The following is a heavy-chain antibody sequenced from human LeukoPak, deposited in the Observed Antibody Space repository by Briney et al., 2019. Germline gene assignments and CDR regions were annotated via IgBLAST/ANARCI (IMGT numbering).Heavy chain of an antibody. V-gene: IGHV1-18*04. D-gene: IGHD4-11*01. CDR1: GYTFTSYY. CDR3: ARDYTFDY. CDR2: ISAYNGNT. J-gene: IGHJ4*02. Sequence: GASVKVSCKASGYTFTSYYMHWVRQAPGQGLEWMGWISAYNGNTNYAQKLQGRVTMTTDTSTSTAYMELRSLRSDDTAAYYCARDYTFDYWGQGTLVTVSS.